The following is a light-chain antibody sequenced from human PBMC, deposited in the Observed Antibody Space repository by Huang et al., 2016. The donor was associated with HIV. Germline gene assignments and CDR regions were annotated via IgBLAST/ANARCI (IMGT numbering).Light chain of an antibody. CDR1: QGISSN. CDR3: LQYNNWPRT. J-gene: IGKJ2*01. Sequence: EMVMTQSPDTLSVSPGESVTLSCRASQGISSNLAWYTQKPGQAPRLLIHGASSRAAGIPARFSGSGSEIAFSLTINSLQSEDSAIYYCLQYNNWPRTFGQGTKLEIK. V-gene: IGKV3-15*01. CDR2: GAS.